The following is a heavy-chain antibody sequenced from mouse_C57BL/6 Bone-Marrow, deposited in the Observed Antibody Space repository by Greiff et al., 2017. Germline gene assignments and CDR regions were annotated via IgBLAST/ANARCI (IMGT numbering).Heavy chain of an antibody. CDR1: GYTFTSYW. CDR2: IHPNSGST. J-gene: IGHJ4*01. D-gene: IGHD2-3*01. CDR3: ARDGYSYAMDY. V-gene: IGHV1-64*01. Sequence: VQLQQPGAELVKPGASVKLSCTASGYTFTSYWMHWVKQRPGQGLEWIGMIHPNSGSTNYNAKFKSKATLTVDKSSSPAYMQHSSLTAEDSAVYYCARDGYSYAMDYWGQGTSVTVSS.